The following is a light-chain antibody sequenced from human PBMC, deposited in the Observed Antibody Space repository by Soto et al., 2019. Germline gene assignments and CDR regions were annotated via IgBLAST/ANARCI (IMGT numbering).Light chain of an antibody. CDR1: GSNLGRNY. J-gene: IGLJ1*01. CDR2: DNV. V-gene: IGLV1-51*01. Sequence: QSALTQPPSVSATPGQKVTISCSGSGSNLGRNYVSWYQQLPGTAPKLLIYDNVYRFSGIPDRFSASKSGTSATLGITGLQNGDEGDYYCGSWDNILRAYVFGTGTKLTVL. CDR3: GSWDNILRAYV.